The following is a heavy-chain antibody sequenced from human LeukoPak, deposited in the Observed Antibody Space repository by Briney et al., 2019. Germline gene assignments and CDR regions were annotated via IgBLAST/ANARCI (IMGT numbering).Heavy chain of an antibody. V-gene: IGHV3-23*01. J-gene: IGHJ5*02. CDR3: AKDHRVGQLLLLP. CDR2: ISGGGGST. CDR1: GLTFSSYA. D-gene: IGHD2-15*01. Sequence: PGGSLRLSCAASGLTFSSYAMTWVRQAPGMGLEWVSTISGGGGSTYYADSVKGRFTISRDNSKNTLYLQMNNLRAEDTAVYYCAKDHRVGQLLLLPWGQGTLVTVSS.